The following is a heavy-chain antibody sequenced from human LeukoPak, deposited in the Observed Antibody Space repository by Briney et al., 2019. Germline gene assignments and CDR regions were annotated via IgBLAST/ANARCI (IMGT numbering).Heavy chain of an antibody. Sequence: SETLSLTCTVSGGSISSGSYYWSWIRQPAGKGPEWIGRIYTSGSTNYNPSLKSRVTISVDTSKNQFSLKLSSVTAADTAVYYCARGAYCSTTSCYYFDYWGQGTLVTVSS. CDR1: GGSISSGSYY. CDR2: IYTSGST. V-gene: IGHV4-61*02. D-gene: IGHD2-2*01. J-gene: IGHJ4*02. CDR3: ARGAYCSTTSCYYFDY.